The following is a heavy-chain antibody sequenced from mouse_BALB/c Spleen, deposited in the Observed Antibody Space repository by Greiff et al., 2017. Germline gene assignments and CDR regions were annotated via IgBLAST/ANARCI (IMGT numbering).Heavy chain of an antibody. Sequence: QVQLQQSGAELVKPGASVKLSCKASGYTFTSYYMYWVKQRPGQGLEWIGEINPSNGGTNFNEKFKSKATLTVDKSSSTAYMQLSSLTSEDSAVYYCTRGIYYDYDGIFAYWGQGTLVTVSA. J-gene: IGHJ3*01. CDR2: INPSNGGT. CDR3: TRGIYYDYDGIFAY. V-gene: IGHV1S81*02. D-gene: IGHD2-4*01. CDR1: GYTFTSYY.